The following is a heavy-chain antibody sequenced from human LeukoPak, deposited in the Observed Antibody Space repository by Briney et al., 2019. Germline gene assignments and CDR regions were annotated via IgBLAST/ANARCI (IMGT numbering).Heavy chain of an antibody. Sequence: GGSLRLSCAASGFTFSSYGMSWVRQAPGKGLEWVSAISDSVTSTYYADSVKGRFTISRANSKNTLYLQMNSLRAEDSAVYYCAKRSDYGVNSNYFDYWGQGTLVTVSS. CDR3: AKRSDYGVNSNYFDY. CDR1: GFTFSSYG. J-gene: IGHJ4*02. V-gene: IGHV3-23*01. D-gene: IGHD4-23*01. CDR2: ISDSVTST.